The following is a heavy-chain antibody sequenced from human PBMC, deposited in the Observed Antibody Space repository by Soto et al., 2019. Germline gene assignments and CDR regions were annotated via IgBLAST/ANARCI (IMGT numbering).Heavy chain of an antibody. CDR1: GGSFSGYY. CDR2: INHSGTT. V-gene: IGHV4-34*01. D-gene: IGHD1-26*01. Sequence: PSETLSLTCAVYGGSFSGYYWSWIRQPPGKGLEWIGEINHSGTTNYNPSLKSRVTISVDTSKNQFSLLLSSVTAADTAVYYCARGLKGPRFSGSYRVYYFDYWCQGTLVTVSS. J-gene: IGHJ4*02. CDR3: ARGLKGPRFSGSYRVYYFDY.